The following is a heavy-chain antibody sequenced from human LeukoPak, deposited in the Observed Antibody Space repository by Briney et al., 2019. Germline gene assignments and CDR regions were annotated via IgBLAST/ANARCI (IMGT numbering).Heavy chain of an antibody. CDR1: GGSISSGGYY. J-gene: IGHJ3*02. D-gene: IGHD5-18*01. CDR3: ARDPLPDVDTAMGDAFDI. CDR2: IYYSGST. V-gene: IGHV4-31*03. Sequence: PSQTLSLTCTVSGGSISSGGYYWSWIRQHPGKGLEWIGYIYYSGSTYYNPSLKSRVTISVDTSKNQFSLKLSSVTAADTAVYYCARDPLPDVDTAMGDAFDIWGQGTMVTVSS.